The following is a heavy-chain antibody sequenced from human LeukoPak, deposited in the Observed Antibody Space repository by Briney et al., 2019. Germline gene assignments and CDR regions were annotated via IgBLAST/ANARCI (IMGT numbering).Heavy chain of an antibody. V-gene: IGHV1-2*04. CDR1: GYTFTGYS. Sequence: EASLKVSCKASGYTFTGYSLHWVRQAPGQGLEWMGWINPDSGVTNYAQKFQGWVTMTRDTSISTAYMELSRLRSDDTAVYYCARASGYSPSESDYWGQGTLVTVSS. J-gene: IGHJ4*02. D-gene: IGHD3-3*01. CDR3: ARASGYSPSESDY. CDR2: INPDSGVT.